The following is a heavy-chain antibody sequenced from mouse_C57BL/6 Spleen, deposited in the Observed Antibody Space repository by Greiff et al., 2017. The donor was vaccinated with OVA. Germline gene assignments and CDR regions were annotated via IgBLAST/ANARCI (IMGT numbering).Heavy chain of an antibody. CDR1: GYTFTSYW. J-gene: IGHJ4*01. CDR3: ARSGSSGYRLYYAMDY. CDR2: IDPSDSYT. Sequence: VKLQQPGAELVRPGTSVKLSCKASGYTFTSYWMHWVKQRPGQGLEWIGVIDPSDSYTNYNQKFKGKATLTVDTSSSTAYMQLSSLTSEDSAVYYCARSGSSGYRLYYAMDYWGQGTSVTVSS. D-gene: IGHD3-2*02. V-gene: IGHV1-59*01.